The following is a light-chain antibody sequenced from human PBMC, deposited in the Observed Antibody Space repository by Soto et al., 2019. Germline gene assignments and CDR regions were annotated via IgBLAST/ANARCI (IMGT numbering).Light chain of an antibody. CDR2: GAS. Sequence: EIVLTQSPGTLSLSPGERATLSCRASQSVSSSYFAWYQQKPGQAPRLLIYGASSRATAIPDRFSGSGSGTDFTLTISRLQHYDVAVYYCRQYDSSPPITFGQGTQLEIK. CDR3: RQYDSSPPIT. V-gene: IGKV3-20*01. CDR1: QSVSSSY. J-gene: IGKJ5*01.